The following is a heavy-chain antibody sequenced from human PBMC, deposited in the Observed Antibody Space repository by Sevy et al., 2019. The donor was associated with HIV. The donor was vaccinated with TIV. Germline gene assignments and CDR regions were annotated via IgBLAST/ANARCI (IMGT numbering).Heavy chain of an antibody. Sequence: SETLSLTCTVSGGSISSYYWSWIRQPAGKGLEWVGRIYISGSTNNNTSLKSRVTMSVDTSKNQFSLKRGSVTAADTAVYYCARGVPAVIGAFDIWGQGTMVTVSS. CDR1: GGSISSYY. D-gene: IGHD2-2*01. CDR2: IYISGST. J-gene: IGHJ3*02. V-gene: IGHV4-4*07. CDR3: ARGVPAVIGAFDI.